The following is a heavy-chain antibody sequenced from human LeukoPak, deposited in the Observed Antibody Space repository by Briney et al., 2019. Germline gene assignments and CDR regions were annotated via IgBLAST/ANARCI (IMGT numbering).Heavy chain of an antibody. CDR2: INHSGST. D-gene: IGHD6-6*01. Sequence: SETLSLTCAVSGGSISSGGYSWSWIRQPPGKGLEWIGYINHSGSTYYNPSLKSRVTISVDRSKNQFSLKLSSVTAADTAVYYCAREAWAARTGWFDPWGQGTLVTVSS. CDR1: GGSISSGGYS. CDR3: AREAWAARTGWFDP. V-gene: IGHV4-30-2*01. J-gene: IGHJ5*02.